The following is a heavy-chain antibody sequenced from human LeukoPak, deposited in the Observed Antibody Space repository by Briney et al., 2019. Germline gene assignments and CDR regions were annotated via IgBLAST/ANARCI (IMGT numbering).Heavy chain of an antibody. V-gene: IGHV3-21*01. CDR3: ARVFWETVNTGYYSDF. CDR1: EFVFSNHA. Sequence: GGSLRLSCVASEFVFSNHAMIWVRQAPGKGMEWISSITSDSSNIFYANSVRGRFTISRDNANNALHLQMNSLRAEDTAVYYCARVFWETVNTGYYSDFWGPGTLVTVSS. CDR2: ITSDSSNI. J-gene: IGHJ4*02. D-gene: IGHD3-22*01.